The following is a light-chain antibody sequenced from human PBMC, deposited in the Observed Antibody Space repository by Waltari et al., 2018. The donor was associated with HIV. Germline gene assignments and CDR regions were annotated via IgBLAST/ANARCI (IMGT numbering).Light chain of an antibody. Sequence: SDVTQPASVSGLPGQSITISGTGGDGDVGLSNLVSWYQPHPGRVPRLILYDVDSRAPGISDRFSGSRSGPTASLNISRLRAEDEADYYCASFTGDDTLLFGVGTKVTVL. CDR2: DVD. CDR1: DGDVGLSNL. CDR3: ASFTGDDTLL. V-gene: IGLV2-14*03. J-gene: IGLJ3*02.